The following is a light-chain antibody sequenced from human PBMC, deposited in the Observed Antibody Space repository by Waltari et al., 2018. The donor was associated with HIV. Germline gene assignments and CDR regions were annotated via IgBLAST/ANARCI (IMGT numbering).Light chain of an antibody. Sequence: QSALTQPASVSGPPGQSITIPSTGNSRDIGTYNLVPWYQQRPGKAPKLLIYEVKRRPSGLSDRFSGSKSGNTASLTISGLQTEDEADYYCCSYVGSNTLMFGGGTSLTVL. CDR2: EVK. CDR1: SRDIGTYNL. J-gene: IGLJ3*02. V-gene: IGLV2-23*02. CDR3: CSYVGSNTLM.